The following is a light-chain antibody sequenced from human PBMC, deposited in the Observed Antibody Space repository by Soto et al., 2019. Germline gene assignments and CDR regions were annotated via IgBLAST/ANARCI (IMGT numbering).Light chain of an antibody. CDR3: QQYCGSPTWT. CDR1: QGVTSNY. J-gene: IGKJ1*01. Sequence: EIVLTQSPGTLSLSPGERATLSCRPSQGVTSNYLAWYQHKPGQAPRLLIYGASSRATGIPDRFSGGGSGTAFILIISRLEPEDFAVYYCQQYCGSPTWTFGQGTKVEIK. CDR2: GAS. V-gene: IGKV3-20*01.